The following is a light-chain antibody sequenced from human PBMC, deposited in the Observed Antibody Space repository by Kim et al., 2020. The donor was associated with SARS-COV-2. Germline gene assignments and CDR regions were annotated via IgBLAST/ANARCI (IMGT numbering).Light chain of an antibody. V-gene: IGKV3-20*01. CDR2: GAT. CDR3: QHYGSSPP. CDR1: RSVTGNS. Sequence: LSPEDSAPSSCRTSRSVTGNSVSCYQQKPGQTPRLLIEGATSGAAGIQDRFGGGGSGTDFSLTISRLEPEVFAVYCWQHYGSSPPFGGGTKVDIK. J-gene: IGKJ4*01.